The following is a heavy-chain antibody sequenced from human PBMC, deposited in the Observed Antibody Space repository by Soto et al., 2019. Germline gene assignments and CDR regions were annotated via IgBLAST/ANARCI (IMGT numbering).Heavy chain of an antibody. D-gene: IGHD1-26*01. CDR2: IYYSGST. CDR1: GGSISSSNYY. Sequence: SQTLSLTCTVSGGSISSSNYYWGWIRQPPGKGLEWIGSIYYSGSTYYNPSLKSRVTISVDTSKNQFSLKLSSVTAADTAVYYCATQEVGGSYVYTFDPWGQGTLVTVSS. V-gene: IGHV4-39*01. CDR3: ATQEVGGSYVYTFDP. J-gene: IGHJ5*02.